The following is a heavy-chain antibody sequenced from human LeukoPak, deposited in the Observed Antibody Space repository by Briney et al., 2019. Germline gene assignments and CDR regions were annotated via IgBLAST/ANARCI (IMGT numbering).Heavy chain of an antibody. V-gene: IGHV4-4*07. CDR3: ARGVVPAAITWGYYYMDV. D-gene: IGHD2-2*01. CDR2: IYTSGST. CDR1: GGSISSYY. J-gene: IGHJ6*03. Sequence: SETLSLTCTVSGGSISSYYWSWIRQPAGKGLEWIGRIYTSGSTNYNPSLKSRVTMSVDTSKNQFSLKLSSVTAADTAVYYCARGVVPAAITWGYYYMDVWGKGTTVTVSS.